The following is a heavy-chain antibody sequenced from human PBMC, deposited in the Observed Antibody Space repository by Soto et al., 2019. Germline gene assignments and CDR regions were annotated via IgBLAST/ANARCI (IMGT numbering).Heavy chain of an antibody. CDR3: ASLTGYDSFGYYYYYGMDV. CDR1: GGSISSGDYY. CDR2: IYYSGST. D-gene: IGHD5-12*01. J-gene: IGHJ6*02. V-gene: IGHV4-30-4*01. Sequence: PSETLSLTCTVSGGSISSGDYYWSWIRQPPGKGLEWIGYIYYSGSTYYNPSLKSRVTISVDTSKNQFSLKLSSVTAADTAVYYCASLTGYDSFGYYYYYGMDVWGQGTTVTVSS.